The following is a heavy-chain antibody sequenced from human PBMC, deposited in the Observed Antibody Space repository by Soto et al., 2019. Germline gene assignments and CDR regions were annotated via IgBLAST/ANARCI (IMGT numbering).Heavy chain of an antibody. Sequence: EVQLAESGGGLVQPGRSLRLSCTASGFNFGGYAMSWVRQAPGKGLECIGFIRGRAYGGTTEYAASVRGRFTISRDDSKSIAYLQMNSLETEDTAVYYCAKADGEQWLVPHLDNWGQGTLVTVS. V-gene: IGHV3-49*04. D-gene: IGHD6-19*01. J-gene: IGHJ4*02. CDR2: IRGRAYGGTT. CDR1: GFNFGGYA. CDR3: AKADGEQWLVPHLDN.